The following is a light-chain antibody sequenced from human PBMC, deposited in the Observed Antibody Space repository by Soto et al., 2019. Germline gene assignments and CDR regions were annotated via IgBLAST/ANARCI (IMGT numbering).Light chain of an antibody. Sequence: EVVMTQSPATLSVSPGERATLSCRASQDVSTNLAWYQQKPGQAPRLLIYRASTRATGIPGRFSGSGSGTELTLTISSLQSEDFAIYYCQQYGRSWTFGQGTKVDIK. CDR1: QDVSTN. CDR2: RAS. J-gene: IGKJ1*01. CDR3: QQYGRSWT. V-gene: IGKV3-15*01.